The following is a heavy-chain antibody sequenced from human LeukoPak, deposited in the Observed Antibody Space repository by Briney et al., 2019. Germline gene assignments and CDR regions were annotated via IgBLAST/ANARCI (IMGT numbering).Heavy chain of an antibody. CDR3: ARDTAYYYYYMDV. CDR2: ISSSSSTI. J-gene: IGHJ6*03. CDR1: GFTFSSYS. Sequence: PGGSLRLSCAASGFTFSSYSMHWLRQAPGKGLAGVSYISSSSSTIYYADSVKGRFTISRDNAKNSLYLQMNSLRAEDTAVYYCARDTAYYYYYMDVWGKGTTVTVSS. D-gene: IGHD4-17*01. V-gene: IGHV3-48*01.